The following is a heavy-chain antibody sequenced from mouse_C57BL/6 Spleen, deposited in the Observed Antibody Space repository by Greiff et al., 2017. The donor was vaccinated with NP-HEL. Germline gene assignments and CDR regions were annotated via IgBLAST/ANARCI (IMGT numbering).Heavy chain of an antibody. J-gene: IGHJ2*01. D-gene: IGHD1-1*01. Sequence: QVQLQQSGAELVKPGASVKISCKASGYAFSSYWMNWVKQRPGKGLEWIGQIYPGDGDTNYNGKFKGKATLTADKSSSTAYMQLSSLTSEDSAVYFCARSPVVATPYFDYWGQGTTLTVSS. V-gene: IGHV1-80*01. CDR1: GYAFSSYW. CDR3: ARSPVVATPYFDY. CDR2: IYPGDGDT.